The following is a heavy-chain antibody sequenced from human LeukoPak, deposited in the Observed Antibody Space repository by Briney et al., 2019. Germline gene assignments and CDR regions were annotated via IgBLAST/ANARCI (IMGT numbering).Heavy chain of an antibody. V-gene: IGHV4-34*01. CDR1: GGSFSGYY. CDR3: ARRPPVAGPVDAFDI. D-gene: IGHD6-19*01. Sequence: PSETLSLTCAVYGGSFSGYYWSWIRQPPGKGLEWIGEINHSGSTNYNPSLKSRVTISVDTSKNQFSLKLSSVTAADTAVYYCARRPPVAGPVDAFDIWGQGTMVTVSS. J-gene: IGHJ3*02. CDR2: INHSGST.